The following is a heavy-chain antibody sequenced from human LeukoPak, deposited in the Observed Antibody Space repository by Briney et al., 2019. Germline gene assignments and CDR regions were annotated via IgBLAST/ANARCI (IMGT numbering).Heavy chain of an antibody. CDR2: SNSDGSST. CDR1: GFTFSSYW. J-gene: IGHJ4*02. D-gene: IGHD2-21*02. Sequence: GGSLRLSCGASGFTFSSYWMHWVRQASGKGLVWVSRSNSDGSSTRYADSVKGRFTISRDNDKNTLYLQMNSLRAEDTAVYYCARGVRGGDWLDYCGQGTLVTVSS. V-gene: IGHV3-74*01. CDR3: ARGVRGGDWLDY.